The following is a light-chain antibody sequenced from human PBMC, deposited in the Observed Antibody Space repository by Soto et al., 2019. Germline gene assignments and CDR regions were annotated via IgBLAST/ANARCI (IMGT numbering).Light chain of an antibody. CDR3: CSFARGTKYV. J-gene: IGLJ1*01. Sequence: LTQPASVSGSPGQSITISCTGASSDVGTYNLVSWYQQHPGKAPKLIIYAGSKRPSGVSNRFSSSKSGDTASLSISGLQADDEADYYCCSFARGTKYVCGTGTKVTV. V-gene: IGLV2-23*01. CDR2: AGS. CDR1: SSDVGTYNL.